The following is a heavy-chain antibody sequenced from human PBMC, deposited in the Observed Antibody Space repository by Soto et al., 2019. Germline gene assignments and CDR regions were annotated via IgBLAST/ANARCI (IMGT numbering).Heavy chain of an antibody. CDR2: IYSGGYT. Sequence: EVQLVESGGGLIQPGGSLRLSCAVSGFTVSNNYMSWVRQAPGKGLEGVSVIYSGGYTAYGDSVKGRFTISRDNSKNTLYLQMKSRGPDGGAGFFGGAPPGGGGYWGQGTLVTVSS. V-gene: IGHV3-53*01. CDR3: GAPPGGGGY. D-gene: IGHD3-10*01. CDR1: GFTVSNNY. J-gene: IGHJ4*02.